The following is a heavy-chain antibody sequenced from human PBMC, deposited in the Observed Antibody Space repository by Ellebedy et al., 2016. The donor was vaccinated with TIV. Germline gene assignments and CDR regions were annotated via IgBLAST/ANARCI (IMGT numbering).Heavy chain of an antibody. J-gene: IGHJ4*02. Sequence: GGSLRLXCAASGFTVSTNYMAWVRQAPGKGLEWVSLIYSDGSTYYADSVKGRFTISRANSKNTLFLQMNSLRAEDTAVYYCARGAMSFGHWGQGTLVTVSS. CDR2: IYSDGST. CDR1: GFTVSTNY. V-gene: IGHV3-53*01. CDR3: ARGAMSFGH.